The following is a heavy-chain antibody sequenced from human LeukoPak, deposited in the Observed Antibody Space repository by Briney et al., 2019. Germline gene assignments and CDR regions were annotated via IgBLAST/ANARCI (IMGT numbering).Heavy chain of an antibody. CDR3: ASRGVGLVDI. J-gene: IGHJ3*02. Sequence: GESLRFCCKASGYSFTYYLHSGVRHMPQKGLEWMGRIDPSDSYTNYSPSFQGHVTISADKSISTAYLQWSSLKASDTAMYYCASRGVGLVDIWGQGTMVTVSS. CDR1: GYSFTYYL. D-gene: IGHD3-10*01. CDR2: IDPSDSYT. V-gene: IGHV5-10-1*01.